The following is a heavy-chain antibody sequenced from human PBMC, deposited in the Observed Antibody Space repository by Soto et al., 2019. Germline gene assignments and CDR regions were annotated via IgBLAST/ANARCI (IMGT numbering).Heavy chain of an antibody. CDR1: TYTFSSHA. V-gene: IGHV3-23*01. CDR3: EREVACFHSGAFVS. CDR2: VNNNGDKT. Sequence: GGSLRLSCEGSTYTFSSHAMSWVRQAPGKGLEWVSTVNNNGDKTYYADSVKGRFTISRDNSKNTLNLQMNSLRVEDTAIYYCEREVACFHSGAFVSWGQGTLVTVSS. J-gene: IGHJ4*02. D-gene: IGHD5-12*01.